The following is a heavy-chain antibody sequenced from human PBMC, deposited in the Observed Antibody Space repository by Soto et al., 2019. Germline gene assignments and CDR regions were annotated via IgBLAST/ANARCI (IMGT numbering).Heavy chain of an antibody. D-gene: IGHD6-6*01. CDR3: ARVPYSSSSFDY. Sequence: SETLSLTCTVSGGSISSGGYYWSWIRQHPGKGLEWIGYIYYSGSTYYNPSLKSRVTISVDTSKNQFSLKLSSVTAADTAVCYCARVPYSSSSFDYWGQGTLVTVSS. V-gene: IGHV4-31*03. J-gene: IGHJ4*02. CDR1: GGSISSGGYY. CDR2: IYYSGST.